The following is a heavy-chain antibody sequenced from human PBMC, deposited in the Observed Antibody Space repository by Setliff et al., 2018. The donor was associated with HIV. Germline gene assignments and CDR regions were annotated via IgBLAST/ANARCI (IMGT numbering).Heavy chain of an antibody. CDR3: ARLPTTYYYDSSAYYHPV. J-gene: IGHJ4*02. Sequence: SETLSLTCAVYGGSFSGYYWSWIRQPPGKGLEWIGEINHSGSTNYNPSLKSRVTISVDTSKNQFSLKLSSVTAADTAVFYCARLPTTYYYDSSAYYHPVWGQGTLVTVSS. V-gene: IGHV4-34*01. CDR2: INHSGST. D-gene: IGHD3-22*01. CDR1: GGSFSGYY.